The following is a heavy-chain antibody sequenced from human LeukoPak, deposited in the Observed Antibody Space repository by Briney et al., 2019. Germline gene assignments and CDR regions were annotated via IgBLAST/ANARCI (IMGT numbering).Heavy chain of an antibody. CDR2: IYHSGST. CDR3: ASWQWFGEHY. Sequence: PSETLSLTCAVSGYSISSGYYWGWIRQPPGKGLEWIGSIYHSGSTYYNPSLKSRVTISVDTYKNQFSLKLSSVTAADTAVYYCASWQWFGEHYWGQGTLVTVSS. J-gene: IGHJ4*02. V-gene: IGHV4-38-2*01. CDR1: GYSISSGYY. D-gene: IGHD3-10*01.